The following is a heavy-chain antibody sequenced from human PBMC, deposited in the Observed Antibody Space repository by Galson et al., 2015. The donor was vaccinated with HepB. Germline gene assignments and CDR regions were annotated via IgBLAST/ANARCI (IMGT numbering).Heavy chain of an antibody. CDR3: ARGRGNGYKVFDY. V-gene: IGHV1-69*04. J-gene: IGHJ4*02. Sequence: SVKVSCKASGCTFTNYAISWVRQAPGQGLEWMGMINPSDGIANYAQKFQGRVTITTDTSTSTAYMELSSLRSEDTAVYYCARGRGNGYKVFDYGGQGTLVTVSS. CDR1: GCTFTNYA. CDR2: INPSDGIA. D-gene: IGHD5-24*01.